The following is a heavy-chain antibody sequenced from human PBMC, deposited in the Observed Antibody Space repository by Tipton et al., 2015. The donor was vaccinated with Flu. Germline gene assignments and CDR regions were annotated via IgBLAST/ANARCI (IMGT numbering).Heavy chain of an antibody. CDR3: ARDFQEYYFND. Sequence: SLRLSCVVSGFTFGSYGMNWVRQAPGKGLEWVAFMWFDGSNIKYGDSVRGRFTISRDNSKNTLYLQMNSLRADDTAVYFCARDFQEYYFNDWGQGTVVSAS. V-gene: IGHV3-33*08. CDR1: GFTFGSYG. J-gene: IGHJ4*02. CDR2: MWFDGSNI.